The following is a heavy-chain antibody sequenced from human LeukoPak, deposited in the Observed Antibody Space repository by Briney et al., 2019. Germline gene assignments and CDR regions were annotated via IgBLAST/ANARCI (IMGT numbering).Heavy chain of an antibody. CDR2: INNDGSST. J-gene: IGHJ4*02. CDR1: GFISSNYW. CDR3: GRDGISCTGGHCYFAS. Sequence: GGSLRLSCATSGFISSNYWMHWVRQAPGKGLVWVSHINNDGSSTNYADSEKRLFTIARENTSNTLYQHKNGPRGEDTAAYYLGRDGISCTGGHCYFASWGQGTLVTVSS. V-gene: IGHV3-74*01. D-gene: IGHD2-8*02.